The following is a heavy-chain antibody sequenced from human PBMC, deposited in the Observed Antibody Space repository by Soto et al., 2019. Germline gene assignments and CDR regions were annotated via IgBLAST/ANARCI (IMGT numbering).Heavy chain of an antibody. J-gene: IGHJ4*02. Sequence: SETLSLTCTVSGGSISSYYWNWIRQPPGKGLEWIGYIYNSGNTNYNPSLRSRVIISIDTSKNQFSLKLTSVTAADTAVYYCAAPPRYWGQGTLVTVSS. CDR3: AAPPRY. CDR2: IYNSGNT. D-gene: IGHD6-6*01. CDR1: GGSISSYY. V-gene: IGHV4-59*01.